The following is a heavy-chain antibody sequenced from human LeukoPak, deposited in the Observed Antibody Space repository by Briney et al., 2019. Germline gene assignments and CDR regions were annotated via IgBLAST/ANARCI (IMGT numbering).Heavy chain of an antibody. V-gene: IGHV3-48*04. Sequence: GGSLRLSCAASGFTFSSYSMNWVRQAPGKGLEWVSYISSSSSTIYYADSVKGRFTISRDNAKNSLYLQMNSLRAEDTAVYYCARDGGATYFGDAFDIWGQGTMVTVSS. J-gene: IGHJ3*02. CDR1: GFTFSSYS. CDR2: ISSSSSTI. D-gene: IGHD1-26*01. CDR3: ARDGGATYFGDAFDI.